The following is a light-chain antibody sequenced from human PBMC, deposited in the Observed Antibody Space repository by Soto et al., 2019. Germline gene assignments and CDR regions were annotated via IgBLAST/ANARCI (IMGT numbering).Light chain of an antibody. CDR3: QQYNNWPFT. Sequence: EIVLTQSPATLSLSPGERATLSCRASQSVSSNLAWYQQKPGQAPRLIIYGESTRATGIPDRLSGSGSGTELTLTISSLQSEDFAVYYCQQYNNWPFTCGQGTRLEIK. V-gene: IGKV3-15*01. CDR2: GES. CDR1: QSVSSN. J-gene: IGKJ5*01.